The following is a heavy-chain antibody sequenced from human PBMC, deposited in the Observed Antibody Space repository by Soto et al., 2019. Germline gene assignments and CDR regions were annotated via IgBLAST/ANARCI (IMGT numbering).Heavy chain of an antibody. D-gene: IGHD3-3*01. CDR2: ISGYNGNT. J-gene: IGHJ6*02. V-gene: IGHV1-18*04. CDR3: ARDHGNSFGYDYSYGMDV. Sequence: ASVKVSCKASGYTFSNYGLSWVRQAPGQGLEWMGWISGYNGNTNYAENLQGRVSMTTDTSTSTAYMELRSLRSDDTAVYYCARDHGNSFGYDYSYGMDVWGQGTTVTVYS. CDR1: GYTFSNYG.